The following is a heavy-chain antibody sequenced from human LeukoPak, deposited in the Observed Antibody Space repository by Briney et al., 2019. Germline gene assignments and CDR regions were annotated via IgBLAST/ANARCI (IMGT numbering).Heavy chain of an antibody. V-gene: IGHV1-18*01. CDR2: IIPIFGTP. Sequence: GASVKVSCKASGYTFTSYDINWVRQATGQGLEWMGGIIPIFGTPNYAQKLQGRVTMTTDTSTSTAYMELRSLRSDDTAVYYCARDRWDIAVAGRDYWGQGTLVTVSS. D-gene: IGHD6-19*01. CDR1: GYTFTSYD. J-gene: IGHJ4*02. CDR3: ARDRWDIAVAGRDY.